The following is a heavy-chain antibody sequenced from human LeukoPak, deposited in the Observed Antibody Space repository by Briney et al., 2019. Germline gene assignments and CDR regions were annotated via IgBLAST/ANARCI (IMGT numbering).Heavy chain of an antibody. J-gene: IGHJ4*02. V-gene: IGHV3-21*01. D-gene: IGHD5-12*01. CDR1: GFTFSRYS. CDR2: ISSSSSYI. CDR3: ARVSLLAKIPQWFDY. Sequence: GGSLRLSCAASGFTFSRYSMNWVRQAPGKGLEWVSSISSSSSYIYHADSVKGRFTISRDNAKNSLYLQMNSLRAEDTAVYYCARVSLLAKIPQWFDYWGQGTLVTVSS.